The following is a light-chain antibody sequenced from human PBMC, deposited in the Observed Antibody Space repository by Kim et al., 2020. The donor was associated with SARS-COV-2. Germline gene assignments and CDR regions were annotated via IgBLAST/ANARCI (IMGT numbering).Light chain of an antibody. CDR2: DAS. CDR3: QQYNSFSWT. Sequence: ASIGDSVTITCRASQSISTWLAWYQQKTGKAPKLLIYDASSLESGVPSRFSGSGSGTEFTLTINSLQPDDFATYYRQQYNSFSWTFGQGTKVDIK. V-gene: IGKV1-5*01. CDR1: QSISTW. J-gene: IGKJ1*01.